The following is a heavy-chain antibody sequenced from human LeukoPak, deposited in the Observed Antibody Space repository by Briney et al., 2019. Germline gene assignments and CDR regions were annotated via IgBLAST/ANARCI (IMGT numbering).Heavy chain of an antibody. J-gene: IGHJ4*02. V-gene: IGHV3-30*04. CDR2: ISYDGSTT. CDR3: ARAKPKNMVRGLIMRRESRYYFDY. CDR1: GFTFSHSA. D-gene: IGHD3-10*01. Sequence: PGKSLRLTCAASGFTFSHSAINWVRQAPGKGLQWVAVISYDGSTTYYADSVKGRFTISRDNSKNSLYLQMNILRAEDTAVYYCARAKPKNMVRGLIMRRESRYYFDYWGQGTLVTVSS.